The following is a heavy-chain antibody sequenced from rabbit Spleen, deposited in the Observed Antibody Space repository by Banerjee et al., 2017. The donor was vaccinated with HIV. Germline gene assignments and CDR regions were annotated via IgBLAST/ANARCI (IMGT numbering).Heavy chain of an antibody. J-gene: IGHJ6*01. CDR2: IAGSSSGFI. D-gene: IGHD8-1*01. V-gene: IGHV1S40*01. Sequence: QSLEESGGGLVQPEGSLTLTCTASGLSFSGSYYMCWVRQAPGKGLEWIACIAGSSSGFIYSATWAKGRFTCSKTSSTTVTLQMTSLTVADTANYFCARDTGSSFSSYGMDLWGQGTLVTVS. CDR3: ARDTGSSFSSYGMDL. CDR1: GLSFSGSYY.